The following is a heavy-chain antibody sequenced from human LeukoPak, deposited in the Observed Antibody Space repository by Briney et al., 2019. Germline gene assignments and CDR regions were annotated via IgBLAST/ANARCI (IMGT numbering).Heavy chain of an antibody. J-gene: IGHJ4*02. CDR3: ARVYDSSGYTTPYFDY. Sequence: GGTLRLSCAASGFTFSNYGMSWVRQAPGKGLEWVSSISGSGGSTYYADSVKGRLTISRDNAKNSLYLQMNSLRAEDTAVYYCARVYDSSGYTTPYFDYWGQGTLVTVSS. CDR1: GFTFSNYG. CDR2: ISGSGGST. D-gene: IGHD3-22*01. V-gene: IGHV3-23*01.